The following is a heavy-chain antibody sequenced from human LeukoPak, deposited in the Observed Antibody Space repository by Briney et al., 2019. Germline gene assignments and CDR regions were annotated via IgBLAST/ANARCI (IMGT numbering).Heavy chain of an antibody. Sequence: ASVKVSCKAFGYSFTGYYMHWVRQAPGQGLEWMGWINPNSGGTNYAQKFQGRVTMTRDTSISTAYMELSSLRSDDTAVYYCARDRLDIVVFPPSKHRRYMDVWGKGTTVTVSS. J-gene: IGHJ6*03. D-gene: IGHD2-15*01. V-gene: IGHV1-2*02. CDR3: ARDRLDIVVFPPSKHRRYMDV. CDR2: INPNSGGT. CDR1: GYSFTGYY.